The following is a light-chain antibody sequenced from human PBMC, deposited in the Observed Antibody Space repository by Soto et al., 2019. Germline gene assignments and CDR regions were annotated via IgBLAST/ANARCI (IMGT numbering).Light chain of an antibody. J-gene: IGLJ2*01. CDR1: NSNIGADYD. CDR3: QSYDSGLSGVV. CDR2: GNT. Sequence: QSVLAQPPSVSGAPGQRVTISCTGSNSNIGADYDVHWYQQFPGAAPKLLIYGNTNRPSGVPDRFSGSKYRISASLAITGLHAEDQADYFCQSYDSGLSGVVFGGGTKLTVL. V-gene: IGLV1-40*01.